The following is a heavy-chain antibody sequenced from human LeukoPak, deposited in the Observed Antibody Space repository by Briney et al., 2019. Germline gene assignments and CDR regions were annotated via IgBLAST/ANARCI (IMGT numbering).Heavy chain of an antibody. CDR3: ARGYYDSSGTLKDDAFDI. CDR2: IYYSGST. J-gene: IGHJ3*02. V-gene: IGHV4-61*01. CDR1: GGSISSSSYY. Sequence: SETLSLTCTVSGGSISSSSYYWSWIRQPPGKGLEWIGYIYYSGSTNYNPPLKSRVTISVDTSKNQFSLKLSSVTAADTAVYYCARGYYDSSGTLKDDAFDIWGQGTMVTVSS. D-gene: IGHD3-22*01.